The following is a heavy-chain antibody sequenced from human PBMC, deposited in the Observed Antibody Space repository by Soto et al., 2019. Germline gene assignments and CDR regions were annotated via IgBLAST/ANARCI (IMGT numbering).Heavy chain of an antibody. D-gene: IGHD4-4*01. CDR2: IYYSGST. Sequence: SETLSLTCTVSGGSVSSGSYYWSWIRQPPGKGLEWIGYIYYSGSTNYNPSLKSRVTISVDTSKNQFSLKLSSVTAADTAVYYCARDRHDYSNYGYYYYGMDVWGQGTTVTGSS. V-gene: IGHV4-61*01. J-gene: IGHJ6*02. CDR1: GGSVSSGSYY. CDR3: ARDRHDYSNYGYYYYGMDV.